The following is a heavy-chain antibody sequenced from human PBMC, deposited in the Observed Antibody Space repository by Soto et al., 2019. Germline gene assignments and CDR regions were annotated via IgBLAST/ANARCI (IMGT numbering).Heavy chain of an antibody. Sequence: SVKVSCKASGGTFSSYAISWVRQAPGQGLEWMGGIIPIFGTANYAQKFQGRVTITADESTSTAYMELSSLRSEDTAVYYCARELHSYSSGQQLDFDYWGQGTLVTVSS. V-gene: IGHV1-69*13. CDR2: IIPIFGTA. J-gene: IGHJ4*02. D-gene: IGHD6-13*01. CDR3: ARELHSYSSGQQLDFDY. CDR1: GGTFSSYA.